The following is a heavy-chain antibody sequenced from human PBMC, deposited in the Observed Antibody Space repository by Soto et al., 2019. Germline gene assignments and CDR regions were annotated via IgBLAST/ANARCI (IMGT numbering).Heavy chain of an antibody. CDR1: GYTFTSYD. CDR3: ARGGGILGFGVVIILGY. J-gene: IGHJ4*02. D-gene: IGHD3-3*01. CDR2: MNPNSGNT. V-gene: IGHV1-8*01. Sequence: GASVKVSCKASGYTFTSYDINWVRQATGQGLEWMGWMNPNSGNTGYAQKFQGRVTMTRNTSISTAYMELSSLRSEDTAVYYCARGGGILGFGVVIILGYWGQGTLVTVSS.